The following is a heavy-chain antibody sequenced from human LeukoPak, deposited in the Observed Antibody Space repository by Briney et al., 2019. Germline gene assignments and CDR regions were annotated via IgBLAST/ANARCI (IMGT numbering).Heavy chain of an antibody. V-gene: IGHV3-30-3*01. Sequence: GGSLRLSCAASGFIFSRYTLLWVRQAPGKGLEWVSMISFDGSTKDYADSVKGRFTISRDNSKNTLDLQMTSLRTEDTAVYYCARGVVTAYAAFDSWGQGTLVTVSS. D-gene: IGHD2-21*02. CDR1: GFIFSRYT. CDR2: ISFDGSTK. CDR3: ARGVVTAYAAFDS. J-gene: IGHJ4*02.